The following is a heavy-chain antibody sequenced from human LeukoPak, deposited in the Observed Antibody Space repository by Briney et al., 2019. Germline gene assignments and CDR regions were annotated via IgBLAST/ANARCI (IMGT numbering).Heavy chain of an antibody. D-gene: IGHD5-18*01. CDR1: GFTFSSYW. CDR3: AKQPDKGYSYGYWGYFDY. V-gene: IGHV3-7*01. J-gene: IGHJ4*02. Sequence: GGSLRLSCAASGFTFSSYWMSWVRQAPGKGLEWVANIKQDGSEKYYVDSVKGRFTVSRDNAKNSLYLQMNSLRAEDMAVYYCAKQPDKGYSYGYWGYFDYWGQGTLVTVSS. CDR2: IKQDGSEK.